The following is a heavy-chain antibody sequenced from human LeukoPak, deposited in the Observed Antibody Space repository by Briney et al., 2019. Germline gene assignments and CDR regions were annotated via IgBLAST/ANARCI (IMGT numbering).Heavy chain of an antibody. V-gene: IGHV3-48*02. CDR3: ARDGVAVAGTPVYYGVDV. CDR2: ISTTGTTI. D-gene: IGHD6-19*01. CDR1: GFTFSAYH. J-gene: IGHJ6*02. Sequence: GGSLRLSCAASGFTFSAYHINWVRQAPGKGLEWISYISTTGTTIHYADSVKGRFAISRDNAKSSLYLQMNSLRDEDTAVYYCARDGVAVAGTPVYYGVDVWGQGTTVTVSS.